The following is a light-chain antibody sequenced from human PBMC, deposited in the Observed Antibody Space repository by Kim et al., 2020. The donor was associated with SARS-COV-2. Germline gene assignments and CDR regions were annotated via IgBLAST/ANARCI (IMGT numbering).Light chain of an antibody. V-gene: IGKV3-20*01. Sequence: LSRRKRAHPTWRASQGVSSNYIALYQGTPGQAPSLLIFGASSRATGIPDRFSGSVSETDFTLTISRLEREDCAVYYCQQFGSSPYTFGQGTNLEI. CDR1: QGVSSNY. CDR2: GAS. CDR3: QQFGSSPYT. J-gene: IGKJ2*01.